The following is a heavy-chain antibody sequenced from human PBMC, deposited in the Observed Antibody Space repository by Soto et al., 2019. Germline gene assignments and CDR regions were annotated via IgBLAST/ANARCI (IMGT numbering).Heavy chain of an antibody. CDR3: MGITATGDDITY. CDR1: GITFSNYI. V-gene: IGHV3-30-3*01. CDR2: ISDDGSNK. Sequence: QVQLVESGGGVVQPGRSLRLSCAVSGITFSNYIVHWVRQAPGKGLEWVALISDDGSNKYYADSVKGRFTISRDNSKNTVYLQMNSLIAEDTAVYYCMGITATGDDITYCGQGTRVTVSA. J-gene: IGHJ4*02. D-gene: IGHD7-27*01.